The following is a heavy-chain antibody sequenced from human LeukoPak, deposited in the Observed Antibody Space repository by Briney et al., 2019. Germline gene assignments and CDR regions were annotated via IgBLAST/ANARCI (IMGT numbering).Heavy chain of an antibody. Sequence: ASVKVSCKASGGTFSSYAISWVRQAPGQGLEWMGGIIPIFGTANYAQKFQGRVTMTRDTSISTAYLELSRLRSDDTAVYYCARDPGAQIYAGTLANDYWGQGTLVTVSS. CDR3: ARDPGAQIYAGTLANDY. D-gene: IGHD6-13*01. CDR2: IIPIFGTA. CDR1: GGTFSSYA. V-gene: IGHV1-69*05. J-gene: IGHJ4*02.